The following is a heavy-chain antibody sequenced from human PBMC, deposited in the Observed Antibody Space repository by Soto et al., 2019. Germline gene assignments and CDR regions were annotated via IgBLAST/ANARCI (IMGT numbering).Heavy chain of an antibody. D-gene: IGHD2-2*01. Sequence: ASVKVSCKASGYTFTGYYMHWVRQAPGQGLEWMGWINPNSGGTNYAQKFQGWVTMTRDTSISTAYMELSRLRSDDTAVYYCARGAAGYCSSTSCYEYYYYMDVWGKGTTVTVSS. CDR1: GYTFTGYY. CDR2: INPNSGGT. J-gene: IGHJ6*03. CDR3: ARGAAGYCSSTSCYEYYYYMDV. V-gene: IGHV1-2*04.